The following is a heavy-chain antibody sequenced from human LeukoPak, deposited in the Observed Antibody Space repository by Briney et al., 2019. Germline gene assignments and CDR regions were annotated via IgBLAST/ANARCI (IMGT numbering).Heavy chain of an antibody. D-gene: IGHD5-12*01. CDR2: VSSGGSVM. CDR3: VRAPDVGYDY. CDR1: GFTFSAYS. V-gene: IGHV3-48*02. Sequence: PGGSLRLSCTASGFTFSAYSTQWVRQAPGKGLEYISYVSSGGSVMYYADSVKGRFTISRDNAKKSVYLQMNSLRDEDTAIYYCVRAPDVGYDYWGQGALVTVSS. J-gene: IGHJ4*02.